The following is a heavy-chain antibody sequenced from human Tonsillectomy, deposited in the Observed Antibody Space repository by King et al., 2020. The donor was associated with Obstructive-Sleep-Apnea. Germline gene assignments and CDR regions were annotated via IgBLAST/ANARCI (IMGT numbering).Heavy chain of an antibody. D-gene: IGHD3-10*01. CDR1: GFSLTTSGLG. Sequence: TLKESGPPLVKPTQTLTLTCTFSGFSLTTSGLGVGWIRQPPGEALEWLALIYWDDNKHYSPSLKSRLTITKDTSKNQVVLTMTNMDPVDTATYYCVHYGPRGGNNWFGPWGQGTLVTVSS. CDR2: IYWDDNK. CDR3: VHYGPRGGNNWFGP. V-gene: IGHV2-5*02. J-gene: IGHJ5*02.